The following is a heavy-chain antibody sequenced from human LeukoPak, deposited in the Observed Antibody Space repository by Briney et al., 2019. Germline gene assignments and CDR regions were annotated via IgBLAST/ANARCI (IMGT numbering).Heavy chain of an antibody. V-gene: IGHV3-66*01. CDR1: GFTVGSNY. J-gene: IGHJ3*02. Sequence: GGSLRLSCAASGFTVGSNYMSWVRQAPGKGLEWVSVIYSGGSTYYADSEKGRFTISRDNSKNTLNLQMNSLRAEDTAEYYCARYLRRDGHNVASLGFDIWGQGTMVTVSS. CDR2: IYSGGST. CDR3: ARYLRRDGHNVASLGFDI. D-gene: IGHD5-24*01.